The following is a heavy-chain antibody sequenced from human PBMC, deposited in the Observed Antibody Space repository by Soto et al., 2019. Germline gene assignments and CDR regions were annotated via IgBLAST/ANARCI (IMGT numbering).Heavy chain of an antibody. Sequence: EVQLVESGGGLVKPGGSLRLSCAASGFTFSNAWMSWVCQAPGKGLEWVGRIKSKTDGGTTDYAAPVKGRFTNSRDDSKNTLYLQMNSLKTEDTAVYYCTTAQTDSGYGCWGQGTLVTVSS. D-gene: IGHD5-12*01. V-gene: IGHV3-15*01. CDR1: GFTFSNAW. J-gene: IGHJ4*02. CDR2: IKSKTDGGTT. CDR3: TTAQTDSGYGC.